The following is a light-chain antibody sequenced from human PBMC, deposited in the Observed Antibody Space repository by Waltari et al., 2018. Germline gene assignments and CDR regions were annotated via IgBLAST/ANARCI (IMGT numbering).Light chain of an antibody. CDR3: ASWDDRLKGYF. CDR1: RSNLGSNP. V-gene: IGLV1-44*01. CDR2: SNS. J-gene: IGLJ1*01. Sequence: QSVLTQPPSVSGAPGQRATTPCSGRRSNLGSNPANWYQQLPGTAPKLLIHSNSARPSGVPGRFSGSRSGTTASLAIRGLQSEDEAHYFCASWDDRLKGYFFGIGTKVTVL.